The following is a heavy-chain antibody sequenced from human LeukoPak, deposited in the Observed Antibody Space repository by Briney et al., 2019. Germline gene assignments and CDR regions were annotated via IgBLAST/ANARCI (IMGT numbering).Heavy chain of an antibody. V-gene: IGHV4-39*01. CDR2: FHYSGSN. Sequence: SETLSLTCTVSGGSISSTYYYWGWIRQPPGKGLEWIGNFHYSGSNSYNPSLKSRVTISVDTSKNQFSLRLSSVTAADTAVYYCARQVTFGYAYAYYFYYWGQGTLVTVSS. D-gene: IGHD3-16*01. CDR1: GGSISSTYYY. J-gene: IGHJ4*02. CDR3: ARQVTFGYAYAYYFYY.